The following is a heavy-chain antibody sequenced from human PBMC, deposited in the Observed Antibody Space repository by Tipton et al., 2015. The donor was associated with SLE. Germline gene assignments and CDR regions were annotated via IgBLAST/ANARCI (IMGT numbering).Heavy chain of an antibody. CDR3: AGRGDLVVVTAYLDY. J-gene: IGHJ4*02. D-gene: IGHD2-21*02. Sequence: TLSLTCSVSDGSITSYYWGWIRQPPGKGLEWIGDIYYTGSTYYNPSLKSRVTISVDTSKNQFSLKLSSVTAADTAVYYCAGRGDLVVVTAYLDYWGQGTLVTVSS. CDR2: IYYTGST. CDR1: DGSITSYY. V-gene: IGHV4-59*12.